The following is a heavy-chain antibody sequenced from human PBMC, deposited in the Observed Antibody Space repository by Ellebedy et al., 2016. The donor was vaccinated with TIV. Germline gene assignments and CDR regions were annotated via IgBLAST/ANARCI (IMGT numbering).Heavy chain of an antibody. V-gene: IGHV1-8*01. Sequence: AASVKVSCKPSGYTFTDFDIHWVRQATGQGHEWVGWMNPHSGNTDSAQKFQGRVTMTRDSSISTAYMELSSLRSEDTAVYYCGRVRGYANTGRVNYCDYWGQGSLVTVSS. CDR3: GRVRGYANTGRVNYCDY. CDR2: MNPHSGNT. CDR1: GYTFTDFD. D-gene: IGHD2-15*01. J-gene: IGHJ4*02.